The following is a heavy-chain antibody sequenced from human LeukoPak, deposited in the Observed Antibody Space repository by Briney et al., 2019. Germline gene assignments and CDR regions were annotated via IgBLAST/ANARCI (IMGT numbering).Heavy chain of an antibody. CDR3: ARGVGFVKIDY. Sequence: PSETLSLTSAVYGRSFSGYYWSWIRQPPGKGLEWIGEINHSGRTNYNPSLKSRVTISVDTSKNQFSLKLSSVTAADTAIYYCARGVGFVKIDYWGQGTLVTVSS. V-gene: IGHV4-34*01. J-gene: IGHJ4*02. CDR1: GRSFSGYY. CDR2: INHSGRT. D-gene: IGHD3-10*01.